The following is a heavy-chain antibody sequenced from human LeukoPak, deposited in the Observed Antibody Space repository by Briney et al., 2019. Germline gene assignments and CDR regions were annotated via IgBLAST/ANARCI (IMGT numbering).Heavy chain of an antibody. J-gene: IGHJ5*02. D-gene: IGHD6-19*01. Sequence: GRSLRLSCAASGFTFSSYAMHWVRQAPGKGLEWVAVISYDGSNKYYADSVKGRFTISRDNSKNTLYLQMNSLRAEDTAVYYCARDRGTGIAVAGGLGFDPWGQGTLVTVSS. CDR3: ARDRGTGIAVAGGLGFDP. CDR1: GFTFSSYA. V-gene: IGHV3-30-3*01. CDR2: ISYDGSNK.